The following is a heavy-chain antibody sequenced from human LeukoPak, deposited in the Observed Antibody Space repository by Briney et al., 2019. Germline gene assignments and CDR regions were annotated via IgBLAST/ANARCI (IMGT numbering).Heavy chain of an antibody. D-gene: IGHD3-22*01. Sequence: SETLSLTCTVSGGSISSYYWSWIRQPPGKGLEWIGYIYYSGSTNYNPSLKSRVTISVDTSKNQFSLKLSSVTAADTAVYYCASQGYDSSGYAFNISGQGTMVAVSS. V-gene: IGHV4-59*01. CDR3: ASQGYDSSGYAFNI. CDR1: GGSISSYY. CDR2: IYYSGST. J-gene: IGHJ3*02.